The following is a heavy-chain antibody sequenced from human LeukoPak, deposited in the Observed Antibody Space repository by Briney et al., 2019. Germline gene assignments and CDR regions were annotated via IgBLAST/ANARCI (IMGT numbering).Heavy chain of an antibody. CDR2: IYSGGTT. V-gene: IGHV3-66*01. CDR1: GFTFGDYA. CDR3: ARDTRQQLVLLDAFDI. J-gene: IGHJ3*02. D-gene: IGHD6-13*01. Sequence: GRSLRLSCTASGFTFGDYAMSWVRQAPGKGLEWVSVIYSGGTTYYADSVKGRFTISRDNSKNTLYLQMNSLRAEDTAVYYCARDTRQQLVLLDAFDIWGQGTLVTVSS.